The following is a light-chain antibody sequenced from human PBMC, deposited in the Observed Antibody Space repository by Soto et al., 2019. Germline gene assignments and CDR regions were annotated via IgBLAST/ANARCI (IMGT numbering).Light chain of an antibody. CDR1: QGISSY. Sequence: AIRMTQSPSSLSASTGDRVTITCRVSQGISSYLAWYQQKPGKAPKLLIYAASTLQSGVPSRFSGSGSGTEFTLTISSLQSEDFAVYYCQQYNNWPALTFGGGTKVDI. CDR2: AAS. V-gene: IGKV1-8*01. CDR3: QQYNNWPALT. J-gene: IGKJ4*01.